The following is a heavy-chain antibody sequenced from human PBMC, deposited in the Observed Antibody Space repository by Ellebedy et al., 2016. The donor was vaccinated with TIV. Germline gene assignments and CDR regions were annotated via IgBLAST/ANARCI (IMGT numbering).Heavy chain of an antibody. J-gene: IGHJ4*02. CDR2: IKSKTDGGAA. CDR1: GFTFSNAW. Sequence: PGGSLRLSCAASGFTFSNAWMNWVRQAPGKGLEWVGRIKSKTDGGAADYAAPVKGRFTISRDDSKNTLYLQMDSLKTEDTAVYFCTTVYRYNYDSFWGQGTLVTVSS. V-gene: IGHV3-15*01. D-gene: IGHD5-18*01. CDR3: TTVYRYNYDSF.